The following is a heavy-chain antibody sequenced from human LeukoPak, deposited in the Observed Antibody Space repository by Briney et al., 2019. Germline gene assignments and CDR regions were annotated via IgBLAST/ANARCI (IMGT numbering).Heavy chain of an antibody. CDR2: IIDNGDIT. D-gene: IGHD3-16*01. CDR3: AKLGGQQVYNYYVAV. Sequence: GGSLTLSCPASGFTLRSYAMSWVRQAPGKGLEWVSGIIDNGDITYYANSVRGRFTSSRDNSKNTLYLQMNSLRAEDTAVYYCAKLGGQQVYNYYVAVWGKGTTVAVSS. J-gene: IGHJ6*03. CDR1: GFTLRSYA. V-gene: IGHV3-23*01.